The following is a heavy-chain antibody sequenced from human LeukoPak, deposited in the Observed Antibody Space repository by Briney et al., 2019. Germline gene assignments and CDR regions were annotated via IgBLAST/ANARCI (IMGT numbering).Heavy chain of an antibody. D-gene: IGHD6-19*01. J-gene: IGHJ6*02. V-gene: IGHV3-33*01. Sequence: GGSLRLSCAASGFTFSSYGMHWVRQAPGKGLEWVAVIWYDGSNKYYADSVKGRFTICRDNSKNTLYLQMNSLRAEDTAVYYCAREGVAVAGGFYYYYGMDVWGQGTTVTVSS. CDR1: GFTFSSYG. CDR2: IWYDGSNK. CDR3: AREGVAVAGGFYYYYGMDV.